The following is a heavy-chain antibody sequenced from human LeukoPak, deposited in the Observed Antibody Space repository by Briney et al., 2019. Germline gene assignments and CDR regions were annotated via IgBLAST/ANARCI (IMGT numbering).Heavy chain of an antibody. V-gene: IGHV3-23*01. Sequence: GGSLRLSCAASGFTFSSYAMSWVRQAPGKGLEWVSAISGSGGSTYYAASVKGRFTISRDNSKNTLYLQMNSLRAEDTAVYYCAKDQEPGDSSGYYARGEIDYWGQGTLVTVSS. J-gene: IGHJ4*02. CDR1: GFTFSSYA. D-gene: IGHD3-22*01. CDR2: ISGSGGST. CDR3: AKDQEPGDSSGYYARGEIDY.